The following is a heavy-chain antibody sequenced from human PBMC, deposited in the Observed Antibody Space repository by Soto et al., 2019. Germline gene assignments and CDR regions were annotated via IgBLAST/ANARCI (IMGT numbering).Heavy chain of an antibody. CDR2: ISGSGGST. V-gene: IGHV3-23*01. Sequence: GSLRLSCAASGFTFSSYAMSWVRQAPGKGLEWVSAISGSGGSTYYADSVKGRFTISRDNSKNTLYLQMNSLRAEDTAVYYCAKANYDFWSGPPYFDYWGQGTLVTVSS. CDR1: GFTFSSYA. J-gene: IGHJ4*02. D-gene: IGHD3-3*01. CDR3: AKANYDFWSGPPYFDY.